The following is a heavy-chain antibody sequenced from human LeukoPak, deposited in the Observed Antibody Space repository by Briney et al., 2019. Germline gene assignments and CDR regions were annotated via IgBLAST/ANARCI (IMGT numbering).Heavy chain of an antibody. CDR2: INPNSGGT. CDR3: ARGGYCSGGSCYNPFGY. Sequence: ASVRVSCKASGYTFTGYYMHWVRQAPGQGLEWMGRINPNSGGTNYAQKFQGRVTMTRDTSISTAYMELSRLRSDDTAVYYCARGGYCSGGSCYNPFGYWGQGTLVTVSS. D-gene: IGHD2-15*01. CDR1: GYTFTGYY. V-gene: IGHV1-2*06. J-gene: IGHJ4*02.